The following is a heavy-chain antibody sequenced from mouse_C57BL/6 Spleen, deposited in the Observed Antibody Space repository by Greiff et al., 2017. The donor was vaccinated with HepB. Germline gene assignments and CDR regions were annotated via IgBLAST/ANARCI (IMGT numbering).Heavy chain of an antibody. J-gene: IGHJ3*01. CDR3: ARWTDDGYYGGFAY. V-gene: IGHV1-55*01. CDR1: GYTFTSYW. CDR2: IYPGSGST. D-gene: IGHD2-3*01. Sequence: VQLQQSGTELVKPGASVKMSCKASGYTFTSYWITWVKQRPGQGLEWIGDIYPGSGSTNYNEKFKSKATLTVDTSSSTAYMQLSSLTSEDSAVYYCARWTDDGYYGGFAYGGQGTLVTVSA.